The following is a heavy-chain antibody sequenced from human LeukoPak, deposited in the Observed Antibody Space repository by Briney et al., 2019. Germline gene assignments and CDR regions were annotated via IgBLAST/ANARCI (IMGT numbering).Heavy chain of an antibody. D-gene: IGHD2-15*01. CDR3: ARDLYCSGGSCLYYFDY. J-gene: IGHJ4*02. CDR1: GYTFTSYY. CDR2: INPSGGST. V-gene: IGHV1-46*03. Sequence: ASVKVSCKASGYTFTSYYMHWVRQAPGQGLEWMGIINPSGGSTSYAQKFQGRVTMTRDMSTSTVYMELSSLRSEDTAVYYCARDLYCSGGSCLYYFDYWGQGTLVTVSS.